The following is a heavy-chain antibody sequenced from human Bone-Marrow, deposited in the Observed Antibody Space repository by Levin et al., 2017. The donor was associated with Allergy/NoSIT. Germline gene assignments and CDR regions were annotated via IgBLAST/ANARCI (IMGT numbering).Heavy chain of an antibody. D-gene: IGHD3-9*01. CDR3: ARGVGRFFDWVSV. J-gene: IGHJ6*04. CDR1: GGSLSGHY. V-gene: IGHV4-34*01. CDR2: VSHSGRP. Sequence: SQTLSLTCAVYGGSLSGHYWSWIRQPPGKGLEWIGEVSHSGRPNYNPSLKSRVTISVDTSQNQVFLNVSSVTAADTAIYFCARGVGRFFDWVSVWGTGTTVAVSS.